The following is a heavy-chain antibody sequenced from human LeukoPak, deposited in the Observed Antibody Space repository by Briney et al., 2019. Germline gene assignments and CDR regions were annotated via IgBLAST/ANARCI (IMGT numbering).Heavy chain of an antibody. V-gene: IGHV3-30*02. CDR3: ARGLRAMVRGVTPGPFDY. D-gene: IGHD3-10*01. CDR2: IGYDGSNK. Sequence: GGSLRLSCAASGFTFSSYGMHWVRQAPGKGLEWVAFIGYDGSNKYYADSMKGRFTISRDNSKNTLYPQMNSLRAEDTAVYYCARGLRAMVRGVTPGPFDYWGQGTLVTVSS. CDR1: GFTFSSYG. J-gene: IGHJ4*02.